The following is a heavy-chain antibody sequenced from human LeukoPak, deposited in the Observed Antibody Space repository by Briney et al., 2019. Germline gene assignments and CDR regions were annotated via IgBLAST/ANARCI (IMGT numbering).Heavy chain of an antibody. V-gene: IGHV1-2*02. CDR1: GYTFVLYY. CDR2: INTNSGGT. Sequence: ASVKVSCKASGYTFVLYYMHWVRQAPGQGLEWLGWINTNSGGTKYALKYQGRVAMTRDTSISTAYMEVSRLGSDDTAVYYCARGGVRTAASNFDYWGQGTLVTVSS. CDR3: ARGGVRTAASNFDY. D-gene: IGHD6-13*01. J-gene: IGHJ4*02.